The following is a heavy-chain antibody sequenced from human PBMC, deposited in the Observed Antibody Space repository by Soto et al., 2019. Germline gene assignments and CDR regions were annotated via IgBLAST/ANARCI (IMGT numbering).Heavy chain of an antibody. J-gene: IGHJ1*01. CDR2: IYYSGST. V-gene: IGHV4-59*01. Sequence: QVQLQESGPGLVKPSETLSLTCTVSGGSISSYYWSWIRQPPGKGLEWIGYIYYSGSTNYNPSLQSRVAISVDTSKNQFSLKLSSVTAADTAVYYCARGWGGYCQHWGQGTLVTVSS. CDR1: GGSISSYY. CDR3: ARGWGGYCQH. D-gene: IGHD7-27*01.